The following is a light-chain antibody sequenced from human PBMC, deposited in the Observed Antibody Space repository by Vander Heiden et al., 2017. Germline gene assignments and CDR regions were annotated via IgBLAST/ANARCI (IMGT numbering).Light chain of an antibody. V-gene: IGLV2-11*01. CDR3: CSYAGTYTFYV. CDR1: SSDVGAYNY. Sequence: QSALTQPRSVSGSPGQSVTISCTRTSSDVGAYNYVSWYQQHPGKAPQLMIYDVSKRPSGVPDHFSGSKSGNTASLTISGLQAEDEADYYCCSYAGTYTFYVFGTGTKVTVL. CDR2: DVS. J-gene: IGLJ1*01.